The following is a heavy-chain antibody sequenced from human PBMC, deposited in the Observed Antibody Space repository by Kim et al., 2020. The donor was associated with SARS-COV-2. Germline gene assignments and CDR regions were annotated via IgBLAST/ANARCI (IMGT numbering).Heavy chain of an antibody. D-gene: IGHD3-3*01. J-gene: IGHJ6*02. CDR1: GFTFSSYG. Sequence: GGSLRLSCAASGFTFSSYGMHWVRQAPGKGLEWVAVIWYDGSNKYYADSVKGRFTISRDNSKNTLYLQMNSLRAEDTAVYYCARVGFWRPPRTYYYYGMDVWGQGTTVTVSS. CDR2: IWYDGSNK. V-gene: IGHV3-33*01. CDR3: ARVGFWRPPRTYYYYGMDV.